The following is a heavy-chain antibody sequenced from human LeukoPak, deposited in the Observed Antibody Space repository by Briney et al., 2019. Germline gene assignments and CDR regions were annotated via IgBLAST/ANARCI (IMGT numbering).Heavy chain of an antibody. J-gene: IGHJ4*02. D-gene: IGHD4-17*01. CDR3: ARERRLRETDS. CDR1: GFTFSSYG. CDR2: ISYDGSNK. Sequence: GRSLRLSCAASGFTFSSYGMHWVRQAPGKGLEWVAVISYDGSNKYYADSVKGRFTISRDNSKNTLYLQMNSLRAEDTAVYYCARERRLRETDSWGQGTLVTVSS. V-gene: IGHV3-30*03.